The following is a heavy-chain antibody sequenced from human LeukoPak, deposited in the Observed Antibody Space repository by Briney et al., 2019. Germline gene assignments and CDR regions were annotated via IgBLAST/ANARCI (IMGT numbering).Heavy chain of an antibody. V-gene: IGHV1-18*01. Sequence: GASVKVSCKASGYTFTNYGFSWVRQAPGQGLEWLGWISVYNGNTNYAQKLQGRVTMTTDTDTSTAYMEPRSLRSDDTAVYYCARVRGWNYVVQNGRGAFDIWGQGTMVTVSS. CDR2: ISVYNGNT. CDR3: ARVRGWNYVVQNGRGAFDI. CDR1: GYTFTNYG. D-gene: IGHD1-7*01. J-gene: IGHJ3*02.